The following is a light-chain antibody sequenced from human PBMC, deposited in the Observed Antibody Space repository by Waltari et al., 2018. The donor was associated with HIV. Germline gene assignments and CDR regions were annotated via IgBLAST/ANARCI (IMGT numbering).Light chain of an antibody. V-gene: IGLV1-40*01. Sequence: QSVLTQPPSVSGAPGQRVTISCTASNSNIGAGYGVHWYQHLPGAAPKLLIYDINNRPSGVPDRFSGSKSGTSASLAITGLQVEDEGDYFCQSYDSSLNVIFGGGTKLTVL. CDR2: DIN. CDR1: NSNIGAGYG. CDR3: QSYDSSLNVI. J-gene: IGLJ2*01.